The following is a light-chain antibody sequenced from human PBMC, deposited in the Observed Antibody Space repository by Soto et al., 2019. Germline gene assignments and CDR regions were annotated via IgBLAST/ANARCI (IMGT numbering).Light chain of an antibody. V-gene: IGKV3-20*01. J-gene: IGKJ1*01. CDR2: GAS. Sequence: PGERATLFCRASQSIISNHLAWYQQKPGQAPRLLIYGASNGATGXXXRFSGSGSXXXXXXTISRLEPEDFAVYYCXXXXXXXPSWTFGQGTKVEIK. CDR1: QSIISNH. CDR3: XXXXXXXPSWT.